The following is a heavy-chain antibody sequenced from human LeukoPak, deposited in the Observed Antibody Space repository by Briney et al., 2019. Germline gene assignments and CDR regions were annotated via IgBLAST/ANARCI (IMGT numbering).Heavy chain of an antibody. Sequence: ASVKVSCKASGGTFSSYAISWVRQAPGQGLVWMGGIIPIFGTANYAQKFQGRVTITADESTSTAYMELSSLRSEDTAVYYCARHSYDSSGYYGFDYWGQGTLVTVSS. J-gene: IGHJ4*02. CDR2: IIPIFGTA. CDR3: ARHSYDSSGYYGFDY. D-gene: IGHD3-22*01. V-gene: IGHV1-69*13. CDR1: GGTFSSYA.